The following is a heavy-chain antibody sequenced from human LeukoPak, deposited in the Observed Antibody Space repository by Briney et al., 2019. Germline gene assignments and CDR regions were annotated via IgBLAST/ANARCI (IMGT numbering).Heavy chain of an antibody. J-gene: IGHJ3*02. D-gene: IGHD6-13*01. CDR1: GFTFSIYW. CDR2: INQDGSEE. Sequence: GGSLRLSCAASGFTFSIYWMSWVRQVPGKGLEWVANINQDGSEEYYVDSVKGRFTISRDNAKNSLYLQMNGLRAEDTAVYFCARGVKSAVWQAFDIWGQGTMVTVSS. CDR3: ARGVKSAVWQAFDI. V-gene: IGHV3-7*04.